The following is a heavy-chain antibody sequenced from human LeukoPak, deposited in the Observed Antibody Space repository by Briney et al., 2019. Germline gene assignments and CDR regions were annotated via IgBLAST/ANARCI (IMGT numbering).Heavy chain of an antibody. D-gene: IGHD2-15*01. CDR1: GGSISSYY. CDR2: IYTSGST. Sequence: SETLSLTCTVSGGSISSYYWSWIRQPAGKGLEWIGRIYTSGSTNYNPSLKSRVTMSVDTSKNQFSLKLSSVTVADTAVYYCASTAVVVAATSDAFDIWGQGTMVTVSS. CDR3: ASTAVVVAATSDAFDI. V-gene: IGHV4-4*07. J-gene: IGHJ3*02.